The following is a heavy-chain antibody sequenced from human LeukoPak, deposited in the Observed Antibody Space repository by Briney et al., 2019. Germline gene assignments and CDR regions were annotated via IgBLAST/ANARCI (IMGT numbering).Heavy chain of an antibody. CDR2: ISSSSSTI. D-gene: IGHD3-9*01. V-gene: IGHV3-48*04. Sequence: ETLSLTCTVSGGSISSYYWSWVRQAPGKGLEWVSYISSSSSTIYYADSVKGRFTISRDNAKNLLYLQMNSLRAEDTAVYYCARDSGLRYFDWPYQMGYWGQGTLVTVSS. CDR3: ARDSGLRYFDWPYQMGY. CDR1: GGSISSYY. J-gene: IGHJ4*02.